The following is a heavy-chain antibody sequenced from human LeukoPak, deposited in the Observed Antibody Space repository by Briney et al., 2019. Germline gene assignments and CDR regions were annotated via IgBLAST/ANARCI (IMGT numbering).Heavy chain of an antibody. CDR3: AKAGGDSISHFDY. CDR2: INGGGDIT. D-gene: IGHD3-16*01. Sequence: GGSLRLSCAVSGFTFRSYAMSWVRQAPGKGLEWVSAINGGGDITSYADSVKGRFPISRDNSKNTLYLQMNSLRGEDTAIYYCAKAGGDSISHFDYWGQGTLVTVSS. V-gene: IGHV3-23*01. CDR1: GFTFRSYA. J-gene: IGHJ4*02.